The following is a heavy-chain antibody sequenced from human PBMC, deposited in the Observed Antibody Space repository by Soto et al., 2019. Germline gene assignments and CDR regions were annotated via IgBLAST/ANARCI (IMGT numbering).Heavy chain of an antibody. Sequence: GGSLRLSCAASGFTFNTYAMNWVRQAPGKGLEWVSTVSGSADSTYYADSVKGRFTISRDNSKNTLHLQMNSLRAEDTAVYYCAKGSTGDCSSTSCLYYFDFWGQGTLVTVSS. V-gene: IGHV3-23*01. CDR1: GFTFNTYA. CDR3: AKGSTGDCSSTSCLYYFDF. J-gene: IGHJ4*02. D-gene: IGHD2-2*01. CDR2: VSGSADST.